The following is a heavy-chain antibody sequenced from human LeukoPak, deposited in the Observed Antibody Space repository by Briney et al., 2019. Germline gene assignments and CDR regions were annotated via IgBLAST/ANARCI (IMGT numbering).Heavy chain of an antibody. D-gene: IGHD3-22*01. J-gene: IGHJ3*02. CDR2: IYTSGST. V-gene: IGHV4-61*02. CDR3: ARGSSSGDAVDI. Sequence: SGTLSLTCTVSGGSISSGSYYWSWIRQPAGKGLEWIGRIYTSGSTNYNPSLKSRVTISVDTSKNQFSLKLSSVTAADTAVYYCARGSSSGDAVDIWGQGTMVTVSS. CDR1: GGSISSGSYY.